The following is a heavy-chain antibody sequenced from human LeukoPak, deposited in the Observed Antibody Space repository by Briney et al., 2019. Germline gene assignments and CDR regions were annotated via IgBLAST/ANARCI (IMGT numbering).Heavy chain of an antibody. CDR2: ISAYNGNT. D-gene: IGHD5-18*01. Sequence: ASVKVSCKASGYTFTSYGISWVRQAPGQGLEWMGWISAYNGNTNYAHKLQGRVTMTTDTSTSTAYMELRSLRSDDTAVYYCARDRGTAIVIPTYFHYWGQGTLVTVSS. J-gene: IGHJ4*02. V-gene: IGHV1-18*01. CDR1: GYTFTSYG. CDR3: ARDRGTAIVIPTYFHY.